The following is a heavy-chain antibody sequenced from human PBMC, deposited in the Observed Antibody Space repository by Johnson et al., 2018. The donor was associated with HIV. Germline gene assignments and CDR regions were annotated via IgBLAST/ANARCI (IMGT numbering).Heavy chain of an antibody. CDR2: ISYDGSNK. CDR3: ASHVGSSVGSAFDI. J-gene: IGHJ3*02. CDR1: GFTFSSYA. Sequence: QVQLVESGGGVVQPGRSLRLSCAASGFTFSSYAMHWVRQAPGKGLESVAVISYDGSNKYYADSVKGRFSISRDNSKNTLNLQMNSLGAEDTAVYYGASHVGSSVGSAFDIWGQGTMVTVSS. V-gene: IGHV3-30*04. D-gene: IGHD6-6*01.